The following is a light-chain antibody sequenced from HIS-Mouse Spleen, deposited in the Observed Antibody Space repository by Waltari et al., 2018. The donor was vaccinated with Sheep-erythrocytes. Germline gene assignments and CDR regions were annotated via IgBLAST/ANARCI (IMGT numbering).Light chain of an antibody. V-gene: IGKV2-28*01. CDR3: RQALQTPLT. CDR1: QSLLHSNGYKY. J-gene: IGKJ4*01. CDR2: LGS. Sequence: IVMTQSPLSLPVTPGEPASIPCRSSQSLLHSNGYKYLDWYLQKPGQSPKLLIYLGSNRASGVPDRFSGSGSGTDFKLKISRVEAEDVGVYYCRQALQTPLTFGGGTKVEIK.